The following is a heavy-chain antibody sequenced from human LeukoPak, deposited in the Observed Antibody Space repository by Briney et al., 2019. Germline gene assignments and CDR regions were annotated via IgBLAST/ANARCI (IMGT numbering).Heavy chain of an antibody. J-gene: IGHJ4*02. CDR1: GFTFSTYS. CDR3: ATTLRGGKFDY. Sequence: GGSLRLSCVASGFTFSTYSMNWVRQAPGKGLEWVSYISDTSYTIYYADSVKGRFTISRHNSRDTMYLQMNSLRTEDTAVYYCATTLRGGKFDYWGQGTLVTVSS. V-gene: IGHV3-48*01. D-gene: IGHD4-23*01. CDR2: ISDTSYTI.